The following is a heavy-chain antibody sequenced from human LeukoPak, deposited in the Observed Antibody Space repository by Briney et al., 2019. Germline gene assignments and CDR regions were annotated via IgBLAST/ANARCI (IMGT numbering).Heavy chain of an antibody. J-gene: IGHJ4*02. CDR3: ATARSFRFEY. D-gene: IGHD1-26*01. Sequence: GGSLRLSCATSGLTFRTTWMHWVRQAPGKGLMWVSRMNGEGTTIDYADSVKGRFTVSRDYAKSTLFLQMNNLRTEDTALYFCATARSFRFEYWGQGSLVIVSA. CDR2: MNGEGTTI. V-gene: IGHV3-74*01. CDR1: GLTFRTTW.